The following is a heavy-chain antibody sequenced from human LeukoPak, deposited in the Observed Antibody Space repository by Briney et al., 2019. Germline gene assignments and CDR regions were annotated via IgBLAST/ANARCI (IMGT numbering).Heavy chain of an antibody. J-gene: IGHJ6*02. D-gene: IGHD3-10*01. CDR1: GGSISSYY. CDR3: ARAPMVRGVIGYYGMDV. V-gene: IGHV4-59*12. Sequence: SETLSLTCTVSGGSISSYYWSWIRQPPGKGLEWIGYIYHSGSTYYNPSLKSRVTISVDRSKNQFSLKLSSVTAADTAVYYCARAPMVRGVIGYYGMDVWGQGTTVTVSS. CDR2: IYHSGST.